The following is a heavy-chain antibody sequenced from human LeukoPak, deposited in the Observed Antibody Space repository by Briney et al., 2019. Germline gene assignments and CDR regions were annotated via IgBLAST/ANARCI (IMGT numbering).Heavy chain of an antibody. CDR1: GFTFSSYA. Sequence: GGSLRLSCAASGFTFSSYAMSWVRQAPGKGLEWVSAISGSGGSTYYADSVKGRFTISRDNSKNTLYLQMNSLRAEDTAVYYCARRIYDSSGQDAFDIWGQGTMVTVSS. CDR3: ARRIYDSSGQDAFDI. D-gene: IGHD3-22*01. CDR2: ISGSGGST. V-gene: IGHV3-23*01. J-gene: IGHJ3*02.